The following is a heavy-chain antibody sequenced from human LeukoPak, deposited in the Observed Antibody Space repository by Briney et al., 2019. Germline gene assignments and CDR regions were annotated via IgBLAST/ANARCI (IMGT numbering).Heavy chain of an antibody. J-gene: IGHJ6*03. Sequence: SVKVSCKASGGTFSSYAISWVRQAPGQGLEWMGGIIPIFGTANYAQKFQGRVTTTTDESTSTAYMELSSLRSEDTAVYYCARDLVYSSFGGRYYYYMDVWGKGTTVTVSS. CDR1: GGTFSSYA. D-gene: IGHD6-6*01. CDR2: IIPIFGTA. CDR3: ARDLVYSSFGGRYYYYMDV. V-gene: IGHV1-69*05.